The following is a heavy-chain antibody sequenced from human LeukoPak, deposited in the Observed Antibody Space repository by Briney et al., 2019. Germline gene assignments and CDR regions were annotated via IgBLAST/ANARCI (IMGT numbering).Heavy chain of an antibody. CDR3: ASRVGATNSFDY. CDR2: ISGSGGST. V-gene: IGHV3-23*01. CDR1: GFTFSSYA. Sequence: GGSLRLSCAASGFTFSSYAMSWVHQAPGKGLEWVSAISGSGGSTYYADSVKGRFTISRDNSKNTLYLQMNSLRAEDTAVYYCASRVGATNSFDYWGQGTLVTVSS. J-gene: IGHJ4*02. D-gene: IGHD1-26*01.